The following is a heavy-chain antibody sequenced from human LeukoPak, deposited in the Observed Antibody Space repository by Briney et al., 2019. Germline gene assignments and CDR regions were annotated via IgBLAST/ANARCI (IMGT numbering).Heavy chain of an antibody. V-gene: IGHV3-53*04. D-gene: IGHD3-22*01. Sequence: PGGSLRLSCAASGFTFSSYWMSWVRQAPGKGLEWVSVIYTGGGTYYADSVKGRFTISRHNSKNTVYLQMNSLRAEDTAVYFCARDSTNSMINDYWGQGTLVTVSS. CDR3: ARDSTNSMINDY. CDR2: IYTGGGT. CDR1: GFTFSSYW. J-gene: IGHJ4*02.